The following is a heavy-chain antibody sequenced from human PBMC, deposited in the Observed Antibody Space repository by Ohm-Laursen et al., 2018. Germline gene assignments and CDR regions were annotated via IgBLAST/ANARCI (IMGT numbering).Heavy chain of an antibody. CDR3: AKGGYSSHFDY. D-gene: IGHD6-19*01. J-gene: IGHJ4*02. CDR2: ISGSGGST. V-gene: IGHV3-23*01. CDR1: GFTFSSYA. Sequence: SLRLSCTASGFTFSSYAMSWVRQAPGKGLEWVSAISGSGGSTHYADSVKGRFTISRDNSKNTLYLQMSSLRDEDTAVYYCAKGGYSSHFDYWGQGTLVTVSS.